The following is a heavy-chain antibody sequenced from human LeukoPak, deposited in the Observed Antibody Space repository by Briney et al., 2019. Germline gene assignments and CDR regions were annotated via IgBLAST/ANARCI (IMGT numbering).Heavy chain of an antibody. D-gene: IGHD1-26*01. Sequence: SETLSLTCTVSGGSISSSSYYWGWIRQPPGKGLEWIGSIYYSGSTYYNPSLKSRVTISVDTSKNQFSLKLSSVTAADTAVYYCARGKQYSGSHGRGGEPDASDIWGQGTMVTVSS. CDR3: ARGKQYSGSHGRGGEPDASDI. J-gene: IGHJ3*02. CDR1: GGSISSSSYY. CDR2: IYYSGST. V-gene: IGHV4-39*07.